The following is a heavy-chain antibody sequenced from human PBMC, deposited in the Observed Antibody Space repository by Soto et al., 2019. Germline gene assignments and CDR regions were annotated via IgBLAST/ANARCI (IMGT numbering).Heavy chain of an antibody. CDR2: INPSGGST. D-gene: IGHD1-20*01. CDR3: ASSAWTHNYYFDY. CDR1: GYTFTSYY. Sequence: ASVKVSCKASGYTFTSYYMHWVRQDPGQGLEWMGIINPSGGSTSYAQKFQGRVTMTRDTSTSTVYMELSSLRSEDTAVYYCASSAWTHNYYFDYWGQGTLVTVSS. J-gene: IGHJ4*02. V-gene: IGHV1-46*01.